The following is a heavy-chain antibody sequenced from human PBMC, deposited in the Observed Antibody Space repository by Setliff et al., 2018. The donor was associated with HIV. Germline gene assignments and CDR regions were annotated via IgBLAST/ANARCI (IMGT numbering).Heavy chain of an antibody. CDR2: VYHIGTT. Sequence: SETLSLTCTVSGGSISNYYWSWIRQPPGRGLEWIGYVYHIGTTNYNASFNSRLIISIDTSRSQFSLRLSSVTAADTAIYYCARDQAFGERFFDYWGQGIPVTVSS. J-gene: IGHJ4*02. D-gene: IGHD3-10*01. CDR1: GGSISNYY. CDR3: ARDQAFGERFFDY. V-gene: IGHV4-59*01.